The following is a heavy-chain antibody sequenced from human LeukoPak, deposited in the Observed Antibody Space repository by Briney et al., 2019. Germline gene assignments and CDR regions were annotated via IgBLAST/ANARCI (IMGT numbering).Heavy chain of an antibody. Sequence: ASVKVSCKASGYTFTGYYMHWVRQAPGQGLEWMGRINPNSGGTDYAQKFQGRVTMTRDTSISTAYMELSRLRSDDTAVYYCARDKAVVAATFWCDPWGQGTLVTVSS. D-gene: IGHD2-15*01. CDR3: ARDKAVVAATFWCDP. CDR1: GYTFTGYY. J-gene: IGHJ5*02. CDR2: INPNSGGT. V-gene: IGHV1-2*06.